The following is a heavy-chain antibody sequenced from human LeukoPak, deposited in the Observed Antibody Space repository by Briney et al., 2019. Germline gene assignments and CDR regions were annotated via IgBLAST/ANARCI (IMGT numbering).Heavy chain of an antibody. CDR2: INPNSGGT. Sequence: ASVKVSCKASGYTFTGYYMHWVRQAPGQGLEWMAWINPNSGGTYYAQNFHNRITMTRDTSISTAYMELSRLRSDDTAIYYCARANALYCSSTSCLFDYWGQGTLVTVST. V-gene: IGHV1-2*02. J-gene: IGHJ4*02. D-gene: IGHD2-2*01. CDR1: GYTFTGYY. CDR3: ARANALYCSSTSCLFDY.